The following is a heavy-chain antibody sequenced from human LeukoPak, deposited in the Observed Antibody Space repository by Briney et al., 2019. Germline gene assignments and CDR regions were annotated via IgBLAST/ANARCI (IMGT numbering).Heavy chain of an antibody. V-gene: IGHV4-39*01. CDR2: IYYSGST. D-gene: IGHD2-2*01. CDR1: GGSIGSSTYY. CDR3: ARHPPHIVVVPAAANFDY. J-gene: IGHJ4*02. Sequence: SETLSLTCTVSGGSIGSSTYYWGWIRQPPGKGLEWIGSIYYSGSTYYNPSLKSRVTISVDTSKNQFSLKLSSATAADTAVYYCARHPPHIVVVPAAANFDYWGQGTLVTVSS.